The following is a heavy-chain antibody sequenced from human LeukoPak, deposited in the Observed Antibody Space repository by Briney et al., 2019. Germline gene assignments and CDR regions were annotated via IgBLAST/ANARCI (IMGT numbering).Heavy chain of an antibody. CDR1: GGSISSYY. D-gene: IGHD3-9*01. V-gene: IGHV4-59*01. Sequence: SETLSLTCTVSGGSISSYYWSWIRQPPGKGLEWIGNIYYSGSTNYNPSLKSRVTISVDTSKNQFSLKLSSVTAADTAVYYCAASRAYYDILTGYYPYYFDYWGQGTLVTVSS. J-gene: IGHJ4*02. CDR3: AASRAYYDILTGYYPYYFDY. CDR2: IYYSGST.